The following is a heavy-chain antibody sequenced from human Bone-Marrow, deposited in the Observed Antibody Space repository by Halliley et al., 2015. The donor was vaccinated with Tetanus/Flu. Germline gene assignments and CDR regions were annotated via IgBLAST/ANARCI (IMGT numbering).Heavy chain of an antibody. CDR3: ARDPHLGGYAYWSGYSLDY. J-gene: IGHJ4*02. Sequence: CAAPGFTFSNYGMHWVRQAPGKGLEWVAIIWYDGSNKYHADSVKGRFTISRDNSKNTLYLQMNSLRGDDTAVYFCARDPHLGGYAYWSGYSLDYWGQGTLVTVSS. CDR2: IWYDGSNK. V-gene: IGHV3-33*01. D-gene: IGHD3-3*01. CDR1: GFTFSNYG.